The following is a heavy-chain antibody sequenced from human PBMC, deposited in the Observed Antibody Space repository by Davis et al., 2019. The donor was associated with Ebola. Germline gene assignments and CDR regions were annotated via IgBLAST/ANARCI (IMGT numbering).Heavy chain of an antibody. Sequence: GESPKIPCAASGFTFSSYGMHRVRQAPGKGLEWVAVISYDGSNKYYADSVKGRFPSSRDKSKNTLYLQMNSLRAEDTAGYYCLGNSGSSQVGYYYYGMDVWGQGTTVTVSS. CDR1: GFTFSSYG. CDR2: ISYDGSNK. D-gene: IGHD1-26*01. V-gene: IGHV3-30*03. CDR3: LGNSGSSQVGYYYYGMDV. J-gene: IGHJ6*02.